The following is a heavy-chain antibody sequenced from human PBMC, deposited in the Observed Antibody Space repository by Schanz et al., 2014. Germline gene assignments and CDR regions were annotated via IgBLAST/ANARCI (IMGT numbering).Heavy chain of an antibody. V-gene: IGHV3-33*01. CDR3: ARENYRRKINFDY. CDR1: GFTFSSYG. Sequence: QVQLVESGGGVVQFGRSLRLSCVASGFTFSSYGMHWVRQVPGKGLEWVAVIWYDENNKYYADSVKGRFTMSRDNSKNTLYLQMNSLRAEDTAVYYCARENYRRKINFDYWGRGTLVTVSS. CDR2: IWYDENNK. J-gene: IGHJ4*02. D-gene: IGHD3-10*01.